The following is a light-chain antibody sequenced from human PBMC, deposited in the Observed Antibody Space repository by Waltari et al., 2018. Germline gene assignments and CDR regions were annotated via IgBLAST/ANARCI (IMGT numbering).Light chain of an antibody. CDR1: QIVSTN. CDR3: QQYNRWPPIT. V-gene: IGKV3-15*01. CDR2: DAS. Sequence: EIVMTQSPATLSVSPGETATLSCRASQIVSTNVAWYQKKPGQAPILLIYDASTRATSIPAKFRGSGSRTEFTLTISSLQSEDFAVYYCQQYNRWPPITFGHGTRLEIK. J-gene: IGKJ5*01.